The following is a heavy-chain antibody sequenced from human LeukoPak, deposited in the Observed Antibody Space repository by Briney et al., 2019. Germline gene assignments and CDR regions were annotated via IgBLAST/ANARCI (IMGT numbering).Heavy chain of an antibody. D-gene: IGHD3-22*01. CDR2: IWYDGSNK. V-gene: IGHV3-33*01. Sequence: GRSLRLSCAASGFTFSSYGMHWVRQAPGKGLEWVAVIWYDGSNKYYADSVKGRFTISRDNSKNTLYLQMNSLRAEDTAVYYCARGYYYDSSGYYYDYWVQGTLVTVSS. CDR1: GFTFSSYG. J-gene: IGHJ4*02. CDR3: ARGYYYDSSGYYYDY.